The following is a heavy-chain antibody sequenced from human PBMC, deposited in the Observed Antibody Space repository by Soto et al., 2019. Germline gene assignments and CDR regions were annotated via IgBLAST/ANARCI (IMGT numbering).Heavy chain of an antibody. CDR2: IYYSGST. Sequence: PSETLSLTCTVSGGSISSYYWSWIRQPPGKGLEWIGYIYYSGSTNYNPSLKSRVTISVDTSKNQFSLKLSSVTAADTAVYYCARALRPLYDYVWGSYPDWFDPWGQGTLVTVSS. J-gene: IGHJ5*02. CDR3: ARALRPLYDYVWGSYPDWFDP. V-gene: IGHV4-59*01. D-gene: IGHD3-16*02. CDR1: GGSISSYY.